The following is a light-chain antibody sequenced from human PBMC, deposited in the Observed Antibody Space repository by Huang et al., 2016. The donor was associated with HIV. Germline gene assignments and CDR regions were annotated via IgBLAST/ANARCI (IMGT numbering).Light chain of an antibody. J-gene: IGKJ3*01. V-gene: IGKV3-20*01. CDR2: GAS. CDR3: QQYGTSRIFT. CDR1: QSVSSRY. Sequence: EIVLTQSPGTLSLSPGERATLSCRASQSVSSRYLAWYQQKPGQAPRLLIYGASDRATGIPDRFSSSGSGTDFTLTISRLEPEDLAVYYCQQYGTSRIFTVGPGTRVDIK.